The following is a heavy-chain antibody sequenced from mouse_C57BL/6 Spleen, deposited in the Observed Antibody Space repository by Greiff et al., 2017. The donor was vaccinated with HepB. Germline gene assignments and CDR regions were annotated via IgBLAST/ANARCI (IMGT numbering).Heavy chain of an antibody. J-gene: IGHJ1*03. Sequence: EVQLQESGPGLVKPSQSLSLTCSVTGYSITSGYYWNWIRQFPGNKLEWMGYISYDGSNNYNPSLKNRISITRDTSKNQFFLKLNSVTTEDTATYYCASYGNYGYFDVWGTGTTVTVSS. CDR3: ASYGNYGYFDV. V-gene: IGHV3-6*01. D-gene: IGHD2-1*01. CDR2: ISYDGSN. CDR1: GYSITSGYY.